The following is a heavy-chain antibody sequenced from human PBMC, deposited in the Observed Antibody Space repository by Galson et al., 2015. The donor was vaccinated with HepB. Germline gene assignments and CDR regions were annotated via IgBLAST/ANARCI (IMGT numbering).Heavy chain of an antibody. D-gene: IGHD3-3*01. Sequence: SLRLSCAASGFAFSNAWMNWVRQAPGKGLEWVGRIKSKTDGGTTDYATPVRGRFSISRDDSKNTLYLQMNSLKTEDTAVYYCTTFNPPGYATFGVVFAPYDYWGQGTLVTVSS. CDR1: GFAFSNAW. CDR2: IKSKTDGGTT. CDR3: TTFNPPGYATFGVVFAPYDY. J-gene: IGHJ4*02. V-gene: IGHV3-15*07.